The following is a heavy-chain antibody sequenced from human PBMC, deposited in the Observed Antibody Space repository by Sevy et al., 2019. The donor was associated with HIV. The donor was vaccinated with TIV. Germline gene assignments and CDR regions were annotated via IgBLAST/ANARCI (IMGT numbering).Heavy chain of an antibody. V-gene: IGHV2-5*02. CDR3: AIHTVTTDLDY. J-gene: IGHJ4*02. CDR1: GFSLSTSGVG. CDR2: IYWDDDK. D-gene: IGHD4-17*01. Sequence: SGPTLVKPTQTLTLTCTFSGFSLSTSGVGVGWIRQPPGKALECLALIYWDDDKGYSTSLKGRLTITKDTSKNQVVLTMTNMDPVDTATYYCAIHTVTTDLDYWGQGTLVTVSS.